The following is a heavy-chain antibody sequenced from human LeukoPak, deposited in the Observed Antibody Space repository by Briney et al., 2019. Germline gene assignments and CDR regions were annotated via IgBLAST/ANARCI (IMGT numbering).Heavy chain of an antibody. CDR2: ISGSGGST. Sequence: PGGSLRLSCAASGFTFSSYAMSWVRQAPGKGLEWVSGISGSGGSTYYADSVKGRFTISRDDSKNTLYLQMNSLRGEDTAVYYCAKAVSGSYSLDYWGQGTLVTVSS. J-gene: IGHJ4*02. CDR1: GFTFSSYA. V-gene: IGHV3-23*01. D-gene: IGHD1-26*01. CDR3: AKAVSGSYSLDY.